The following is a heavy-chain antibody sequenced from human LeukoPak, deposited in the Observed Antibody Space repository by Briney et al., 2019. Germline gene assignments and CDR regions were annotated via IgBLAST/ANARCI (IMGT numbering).Heavy chain of an antibody. V-gene: IGHV3-53*01. CDR3: ARERSDWDYGVPDY. J-gene: IGHJ4*02. Sequence: GGSLRLSCAASGFSVSSNYMSWVRQAPGKGLEWVSVIYSGGSTYYADSVKGRFTISRDNSKNTLYLQMNSLRAEDTAVYYCARERSDWDYGVPDYWGQGTLVTVSS. CDR1: GFSVSSNY. CDR2: IYSGGST. D-gene: IGHD4-17*01.